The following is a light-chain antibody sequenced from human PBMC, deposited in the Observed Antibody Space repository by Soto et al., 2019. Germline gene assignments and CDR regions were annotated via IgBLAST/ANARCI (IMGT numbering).Light chain of an antibody. CDR3: SSYTSISTYA. CDR1: SSDVGGYNY. Sequence: QSALTQPASVSGSPGQSITISCTGTSSDVGGYNYVSWYQQHPGKAPKLMIYDVSNRPSGVSNRFSGSKSGNTASLTISGLQAEDEADYYCSSYTSISTYAFGTGTKAPS. CDR2: DVS. J-gene: IGLJ1*01. V-gene: IGLV2-14*01.